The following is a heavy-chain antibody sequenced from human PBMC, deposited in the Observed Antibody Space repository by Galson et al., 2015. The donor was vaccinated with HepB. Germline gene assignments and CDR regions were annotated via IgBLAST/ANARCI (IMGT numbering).Heavy chain of an antibody. V-gene: IGHV3-64D*06. J-gene: IGHJ4*02. CDR2: ISSDGGTT. D-gene: IGHD5-12*01. Sequence: SLRLSCAVSGFNFSSYVMHWVRQAPGKGLEYVSVISSDGGTTYYADSVKGRFIISRDNTQKMLYLQMSSLRVEDTAVYYCVKLSAGGYDSIDYWGQGTLVTVSS. CDR1: GFNFSSYV. CDR3: VKLSAGGYDSIDY.